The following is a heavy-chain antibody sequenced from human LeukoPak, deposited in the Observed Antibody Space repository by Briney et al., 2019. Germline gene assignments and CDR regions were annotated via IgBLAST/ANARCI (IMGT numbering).Heavy chain of an antibody. Sequence: GASVKVSCKASGYTFTSYGISWVRQAPGQGLEWMGWISAYNGNTNYAQKLQGRVTMTTDTSTSTSYVELRSLRSDDTAVYYCARAGAGSGNYYFGNDPFDIWGQGTMVTVSS. J-gene: IGHJ3*02. D-gene: IGHD3-10*01. CDR3: ARAGAGSGNYYFGNDPFDI. CDR1: GYTFTSYG. CDR2: ISAYNGNT. V-gene: IGHV1-18*01.